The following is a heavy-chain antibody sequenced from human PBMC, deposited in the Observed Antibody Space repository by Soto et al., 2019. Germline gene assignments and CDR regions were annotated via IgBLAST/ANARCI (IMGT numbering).Heavy chain of an antibody. Sequence: HPQGKGLEWVSAISGSGGSTYYADSVKGRFTISRDNSKNTLYLQMNSRRAEDIFFFKAEEGIRVTVPVSAFLLNRSSDL. CDR3: EEGIRVTVPVSAFLLNRSSDL. D-gene: IGHD3-16*02. V-gene: IGHV3-23*01. CDR2: ISGSGGST. J-gene: IGHJ2*01.